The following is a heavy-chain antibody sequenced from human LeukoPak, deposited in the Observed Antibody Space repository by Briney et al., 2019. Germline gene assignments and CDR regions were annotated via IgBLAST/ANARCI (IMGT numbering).Heavy chain of an antibody. D-gene: IGHD4-17*01. CDR3: ARNKWGDYTGSDY. J-gene: IGHJ4*02. CDR2: IYSDGRT. Sequence: GGSLRLSCAASGFTVSTNYMSWVRQAPGKGLDWVSIIYSDGRTYYADFVKGRFTISRDSSKNTLYLQMNSLRVEDTAVYYCARNKWGDYTGSDYWGQGTLVTVSS. V-gene: IGHV3-53*01. CDR1: GFTVSTNY.